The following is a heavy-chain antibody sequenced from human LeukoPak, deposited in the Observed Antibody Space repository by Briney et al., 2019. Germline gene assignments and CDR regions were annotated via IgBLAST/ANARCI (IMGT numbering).Heavy chain of an antibody. Sequence: SVKVSCKASGYTFTSYGISWVRQAPGQGLEWMGGIIPIFGTANYAQKFQGRVTITADKSTSTAYMELSSLRSEDTAVYYCARDGGDIVVVPAMGDYYYMDVWGKGTTVTVSS. J-gene: IGHJ6*03. CDR3: ARDGGDIVVVPAMGDYYYMDV. CDR1: GYTFTSYG. CDR2: IIPIFGTA. V-gene: IGHV1-69*06. D-gene: IGHD2-2*01.